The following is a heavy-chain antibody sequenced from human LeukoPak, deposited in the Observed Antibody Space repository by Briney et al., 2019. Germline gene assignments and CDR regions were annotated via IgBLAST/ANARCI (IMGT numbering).Heavy chain of an antibody. CDR3: ARRAGEYSHPYDY. V-gene: IGHV3-53*01. D-gene: IGHD2-15*01. CDR2: IYSGGKT. CDR1: GFTLSSNS. J-gene: IGHJ4*02. Sequence: GGSLRLSCTVSGFTLSSNSWSWVRQAPGKGLEWVSFIYSGGKTHSSDSVKGRFTISRDNSKNALYLSSLRAEAAAIYYCARRAGEYSHPYDYWGQGTLVTVSS.